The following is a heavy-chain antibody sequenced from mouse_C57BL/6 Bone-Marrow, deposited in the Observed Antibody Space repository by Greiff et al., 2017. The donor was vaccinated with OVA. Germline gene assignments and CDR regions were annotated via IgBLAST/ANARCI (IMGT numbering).Heavy chain of an antibody. V-gene: IGHV1-63*01. CDR2: IYPGGGYT. CDR3: ARWGGSSFNYFDY. J-gene: IGHJ2*01. Sequence: QVQLKESGAELVRPGTSVKMSCKASGYTFTNYWIGWAKQRPGHGLEWIGDIYPGGGYTNYNEKFKGKATLTADKSSSTAYMQFSSLTSEDSAIYYCARWGGSSFNYFDYWGQGTTLTVSS. CDR1: GYTFTNYW. D-gene: IGHD1-1*01.